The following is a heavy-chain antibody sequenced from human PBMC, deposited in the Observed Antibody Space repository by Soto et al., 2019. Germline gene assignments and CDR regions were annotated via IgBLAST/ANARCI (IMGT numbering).Heavy chain of an antibody. CDR1: GGSISSSSYY. D-gene: IGHD6-6*01. CDR3: ASPPREYSSSPVTVGEYYYYYMDV. V-gene: IGHV4-39*01. J-gene: IGHJ6*03. CDR2: IYYSGST. Sequence: PSETLSLTCTVSGGSISSSSYYWGWIRQPPGKGLEWIGSIYYSGSTYYNPSLKSRVTISVDTSKNQFSLKLSSVTAADTAVYYCASPPREYSSSPVTVGEYYYYYMDVWGKGTTVTVSS.